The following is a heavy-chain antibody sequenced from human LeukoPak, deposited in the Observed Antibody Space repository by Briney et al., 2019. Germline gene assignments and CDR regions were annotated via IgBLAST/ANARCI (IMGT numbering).Heavy chain of an antibody. D-gene: IGHD3-10*01. CDR2: INSGGSST. V-gene: IGHV3-74*01. J-gene: IGHJ4*02. CDR3: ARYYGSGTYLGY. Sequence: GGSLRLSCAASGFTFSSYWMHWVRQAPGKGLVWVSRINSGGSSTSYADSVKGRFTISRDNAKNTLYLQMNSLRAEDTAVYYCARYYGSGTYLGYWGQGTLVTVSS. CDR1: GFTFSSYW.